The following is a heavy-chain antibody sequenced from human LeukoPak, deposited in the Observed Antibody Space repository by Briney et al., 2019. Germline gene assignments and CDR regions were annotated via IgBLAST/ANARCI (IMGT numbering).Heavy chain of an antibody. CDR3: ASALILNWTSGVCRLVSAAVDYYYYGMDV. CDR2: IIPILGIE. Sequence: SVKVSCKDCGGTFSSYAISWVRQAPGQGLEWMGRIIPILGIENHAQKFQDRVTITADKSTSTAYMELSSLRSEDTAVYYCASALILNWTSGVCRLVSAAVDYYYYGMDVWGQGTTVTVSS. J-gene: IGHJ6*02. CDR1: GGTFSSYA. V-gene: IGHV1-69*04. D-gene: IGHD2-8*01.